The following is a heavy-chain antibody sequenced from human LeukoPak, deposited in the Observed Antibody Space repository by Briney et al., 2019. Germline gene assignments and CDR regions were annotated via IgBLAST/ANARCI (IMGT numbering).Heavy chain of an antibody. CDR3: ARGFDSSAYYYAY. Sequence: SETLSLTCTVSGVYISSYYWSWIRQPPGKGLEWIGYIYYSGSTNYNPSLKSRVTISVDTSKNQFSLKLSSVTAADTAVYYCARGFDSSAYYYAYWGQGTLVTVSS. CDR2: IYYSGST. J-gene: IGHJ4*02. D-gene: IGHD3-22*01. V-gene: IGHV4-59*01. CDR1: GVYISSYY.